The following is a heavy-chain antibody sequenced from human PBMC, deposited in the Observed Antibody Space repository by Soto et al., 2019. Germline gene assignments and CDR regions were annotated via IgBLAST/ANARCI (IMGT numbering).Heavy chain of an antibody. CDR1: GFTVSSNY. CDR2: IYSGGST. CDR3: ARDGVYNWNDAPYYYYMDV. J-gene: IGHJ6*03. D-gene: IGHD1-20*01. V-gene: IGHV3-66*01. Sequence: GGSLRLSCAASGFTVSSNYMSWVRQAPGKGLEWVSVIYSGGSTYYADSVKSRFTISRDNSKNTLYLQMNSLRAEDTAVYYCARDGVYNWNDAPYYYYMDVWGKGTTVTVSS.